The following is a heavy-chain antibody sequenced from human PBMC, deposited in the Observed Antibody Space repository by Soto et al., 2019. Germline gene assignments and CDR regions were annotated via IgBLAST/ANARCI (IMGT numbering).Heavy chain of an antibody. CDR3: ARFGIHDYGEYAHYYYGMDV. Sequence: GESLKISCKGSGYSFTSYWIGWVRQMPGKGLEWMGIIYPGDSDTRYSPSFQGQVTISADKSISTAYLQWSSLKASDTAMYYCARFGIHDYGEYAHYYYGMDVWGQGTTVTVSS. D-gene: IGHD4-17*01. J-gene: IGHJ6*02. V-gene: IGHV5-51*01. CDR1: GYSFTSYW. CDR2: IYPGDSDT.